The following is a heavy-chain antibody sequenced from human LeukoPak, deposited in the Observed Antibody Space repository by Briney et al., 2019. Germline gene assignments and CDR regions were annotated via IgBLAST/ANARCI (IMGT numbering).Heavy chain of an antibody. CDR3: ARAFSLNWFDP. V-gene: IGHV1-46*03. Sequence: ASVKVSCKASGYTFTSDYMHWVRQAPGQGLEWMGIINPSGGSTSYAQKFQGRVTMTRDTSTSTVYMELSSLRSEDTAVYYCARAFSLNWFDPWGQGTLVTVSS. D-gene: IGHD3-3*01. J-gene: IGHJ5*02. CDR2: INPSGGST. CDR1: GYTFTSDY.